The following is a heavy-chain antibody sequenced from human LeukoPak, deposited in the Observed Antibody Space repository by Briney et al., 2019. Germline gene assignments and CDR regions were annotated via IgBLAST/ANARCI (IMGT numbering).Heavy chain of an antibody. J-gene: IGHJ4*02. CDR3: ARGEHKATITGLDS. Sequence: GGSLRLSCVVSGITLSNYGMSWVRQAPGKGLEWVSAISSSSSYIYYADSVKGRFTISRDNAENSVSLQMHGLRAGDTAVYFCARGEHKATITGLDSWGQGTLVTVSS. CDR1: GITLSNYG. V-gene: IGHV3-21*01. D-gene: IGHD5-24*01. CDR2: ISSSSSYI.